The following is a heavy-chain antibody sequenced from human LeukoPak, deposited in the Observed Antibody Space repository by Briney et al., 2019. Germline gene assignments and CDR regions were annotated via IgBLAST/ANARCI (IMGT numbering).Heavy chain of an antibody. Sequence: ASVKVSCKASGYAFTGYYMHWVRQAPGQGLEWMGWMDPNSGGTNYAQKFQGRVTMTRDTSISTAYMELSRLRSDDTAVYYCATYYGSGTRPVRYYFDYWGQGTLVTVSS. D-gene: IGHD3-10*01. CDR1: GYAFTGYY. J-gene: IGHJ4*02. CDR3: ATYYGSGTRPVRYYFDY. CDR2: MDPNSGGT. V-gene: IGHV1-2*02.